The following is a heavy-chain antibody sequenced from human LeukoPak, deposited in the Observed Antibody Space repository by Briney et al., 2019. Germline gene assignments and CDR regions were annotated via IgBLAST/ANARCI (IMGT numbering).Heavy chain of an antibody. CDR3: HVVGVGFDY. J-gene: IGHJ4*02. V-gene: IGHV3-9*01. Sequence: GGSLRLSCAASGFTFDDYAMHWVRQAPGKGLEWVSGISWNSGSIGYADSVKGRFTISRDNAKNSLYLQMNSLRAEDTAVYARHVVGVGFDYWGQGTLVTVSS. D-gene: IGHD3-22*01. CDR1: GFTFDDYA. CDR2: ISWNSGSI.